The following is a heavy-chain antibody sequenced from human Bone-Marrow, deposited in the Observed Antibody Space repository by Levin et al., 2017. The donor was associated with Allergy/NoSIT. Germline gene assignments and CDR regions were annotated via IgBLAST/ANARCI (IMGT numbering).Heavy chain of an antibody. D-gene: IGHD3-22*01. V-gene: IGHV3-33*01. J-gene: IGHJ6*02. CDR1: GFSLTDYA. CDR2: IWYDGSRK. Sequence: QPGGSLRLSCAASGFSLTDYAMHWVRQAPGKGLEWVALIWYDGSRKNYVDSVKGRFTVSRDTSMNTLYLEMNSLRAEDTAVYYCARAYYYDTSGYYYHGMDVWGQGTTVTVSS. CDR3: ARAYYYDTSGYYYHGMDV.